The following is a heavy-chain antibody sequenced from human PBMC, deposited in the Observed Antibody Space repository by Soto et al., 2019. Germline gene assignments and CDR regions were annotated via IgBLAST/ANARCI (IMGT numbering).Heavy chain of an antibody. Sequence: EVQLVESGGDLVQPGGSLRLSCAASGFTFSSYSMNWVRQAPGKGLEWISYIGSSGNMIYYADSVKGRCTISRDNANSSLYLQMNSLRDEDTAVYYCARNIAPRRAQAMDVWGQGTTVTVSS. D-gene: IGHD6-6*01. CDR2: IGSSGNMI. J-gene: IGHJ6*02. CDR3: ARNIAPRRAQAMDV. CDR1: GFTFSSYS. V-gene: IGHV3-48*02.